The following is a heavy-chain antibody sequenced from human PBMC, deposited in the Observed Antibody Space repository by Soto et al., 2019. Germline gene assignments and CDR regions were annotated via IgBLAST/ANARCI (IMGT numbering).Heavy chain of an antibody. V-gene: IGHV4-34*01. CDR1: GGSFSTYY. CDR3: FGWLGRNWLDP. CDR2: INHSGIT. J-gene: IGHJ5*02. Sequence: QVQPQQWGTGLLKPSETLSLTCAVYGGSFSTYYWNWIRQPPGKGLAWTGEINHSGITQYNPSLKSRVTMSLDTSKNQFSLKLTSVTAADTAGYYCFGWLGRNWLDPWGQCTLVTVSS. D-gene: IGHD3-22*01.